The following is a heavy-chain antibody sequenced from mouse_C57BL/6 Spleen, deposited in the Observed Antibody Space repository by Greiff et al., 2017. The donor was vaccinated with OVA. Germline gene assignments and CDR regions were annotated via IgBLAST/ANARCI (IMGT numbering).Heavy chain of an antibody. CDR3: ARHEKDYYGSSQGYFDV. Sequence: QVQLKESGAELVKPGASVKLSCKASGYTFTEYTIHWVKQRSGQGLEWIGWFYPGSGSIKYNEKFKDKATLTADKSSSTVYMELSRLTSEDSAVYFCARHEKDYYGSSQGYFDVWGTGTTVTVSS. J-gene: IGHJ1*03. CDR2: FYPGSGSI. CDR1: GYTFTEYT. V-gene: IGHV1-62-2*01. D-gene: IGHD1-1*01.